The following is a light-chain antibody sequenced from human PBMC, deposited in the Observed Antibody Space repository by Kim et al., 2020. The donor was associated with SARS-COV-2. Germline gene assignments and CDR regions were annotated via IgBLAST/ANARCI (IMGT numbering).Light chain of an antibody. J-gene: IGLJ2*01. Sequence: SSELTQDPAVSVALGQTVRITCQGDSLRSYYASWYQQKPGQAPVLVIYGKNNRPPGIPDRFSGSSSGNTASLTITGAQAEDEADYYCNSRDSRGNHLVVF. CDR3: NSRDSRGNHLVV. CDR1: SLRSYY. V-gene: IGLV3-19*01. CDR2: GKN.